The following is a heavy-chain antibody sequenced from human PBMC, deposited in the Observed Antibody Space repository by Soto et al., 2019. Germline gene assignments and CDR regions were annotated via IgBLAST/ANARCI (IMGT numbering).Heavy chain of an antibody. V-gene: IGHV1-3*01. D-gene: IGHD3-10*01. CDR1: GYTFTSYA. CDR2: INAGNGNT. J-gene: IGHJ5*02. Sequence: GASVKVSCKASGYTFTSYAMHWVRQAPGQRLEWMGWINAGNGNTKYSQKFQGRVTITRDTSASTAYMELSSLRSEDTAVYYCARGTRWFGELSRGGWFDPWGQGTLVTVSS. CDR3: ARGTRWFGELSRGGWFDP.